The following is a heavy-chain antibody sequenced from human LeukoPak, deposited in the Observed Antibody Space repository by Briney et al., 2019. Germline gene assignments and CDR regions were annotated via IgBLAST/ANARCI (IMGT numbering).Heavy chain of an antibody. CDR1: GFTFSSYG. J-gene: IGHJ4*02. V-gene: IGHV3-30*18. Sequence: GGSLRLSCAASGFTFSSYGMHWVRQAPGKGLKWVAVISYDGSNKYYADSVKGRFTISRDNSKNTLYLQMNSLRAEDTAVYYCAEEGIVGGTGYFDYWGQGTLVTVSS. D-gene: IGHD1-26*01. CDR2: ISYDGSNK. CDR3: AEEGIVGGTGYFDY.